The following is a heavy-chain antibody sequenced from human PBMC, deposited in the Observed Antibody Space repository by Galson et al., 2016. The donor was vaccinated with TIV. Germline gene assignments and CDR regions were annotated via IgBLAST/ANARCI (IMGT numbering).Heavy chain of an antibody. CDR1: GDIFRSYG. CDR3: ARVPQIYDYYMDV. Sequence: SVKVSCKASGDIFRSYGISWVRQAPGQGLEWMGAIIPLFGTVKYEQTFQGRLTITTDESTGTVYMELSSLTSEATAIYYCARVPQIYDYYMDVWGKGTTVTVAS. V-gene: IGHV1-69*05. CDR2: IIPLFGTV. J-gene: IGHJ6*03.